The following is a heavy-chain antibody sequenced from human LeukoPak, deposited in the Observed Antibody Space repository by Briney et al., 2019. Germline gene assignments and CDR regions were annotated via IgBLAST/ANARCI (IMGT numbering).Heavy chain of an antibody. D-gene: IGHD2-2*01. Sequence: ASVKVSCKVSGYTLTELSMHWVRQAPGKGLEWMGGFDAEDGETIYAQKFQGRVTMTEDTSTDTAYMELSSLRSEDTAVYYCATVSSIVVVPSAIRTFDYWGQGTLVTVSS. J-gene: IGHJ4*02. V-gene: IGHV1-24*01. CDR3: ATVSSIVVVPSAIRTFDY. CDR1: GYTLTELS. CDR2: FDAEDGET.